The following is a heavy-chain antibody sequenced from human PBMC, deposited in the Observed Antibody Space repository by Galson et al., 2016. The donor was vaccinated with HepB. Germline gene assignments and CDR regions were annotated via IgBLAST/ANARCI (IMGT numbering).Heavy chain of an antibody. CDR2: ISGRGGNT. D-gene: IGHD6-6*01. CDR1: GFTFSSSA. J-gene: IGHJ4*02. V-gene: IGHV3-23*01. CDR3: AKKLSFDF. Sequence: SLRLSCAASGFTFSSSAMSWVRQAPGKGLEWVSAISGRGGNTYSADSVKGRFTISRDNSKNTLYLQMNSLRAADTAVYYCAKKLSFDFWGQGTLVTVSS.